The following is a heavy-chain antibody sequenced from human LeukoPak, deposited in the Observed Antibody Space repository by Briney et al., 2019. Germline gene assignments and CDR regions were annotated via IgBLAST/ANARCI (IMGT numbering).Heavy chain of an antibody. D-gene: IGHD6-6*01. J-gene: IGHJ4*02. CDR1: GFTFSSYG. CDR2: ITSSSSYI. CDR3: ARSYSSSRGTFDY. Sequence: PGGSLRLSCAASGFTFSSYGMNWVRQAPGKGLEWVSSITSSSSYIYYADSVKGRFTISRDNAKNSLYLQMNSLRAEDTAVYYCARSYSSSRGTFDYWGQGTLVTVSS. V-gene: IGHV3-21*01.